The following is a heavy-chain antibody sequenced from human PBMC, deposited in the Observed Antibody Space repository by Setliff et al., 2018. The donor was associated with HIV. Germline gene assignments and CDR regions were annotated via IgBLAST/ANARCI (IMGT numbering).Heavy chain of an antibody. J-gene: IGHJ6*03. CDR1: VYTFTAGFY. V-gene: IGHV1-46*01. Sequence: ASVKVSCKTSVYTFTAGFYLHWVRQAPGQGLEWVGTINLRGEDTTYARKFKGRVSMTRDPSTGTIYLELSSLRSDDTAMYYCARVPVSSYYYYMDVWGKGTTVTVSS. CDR2: INLRGEDT. CDR3: ARVPVSSYYYYMDV. D-gene: IGHD6-19*01.